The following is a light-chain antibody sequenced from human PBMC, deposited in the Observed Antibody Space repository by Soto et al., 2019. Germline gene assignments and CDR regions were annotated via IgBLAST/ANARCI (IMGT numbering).Light chain of an antibody. V-gene: IGKV3-20*01. Sequence: EIVLTQSPGTLSLSPGERATLSCRASQSISNKYLAWYQQEPGQAPRLLIHGVSIRATGIPDRFSGSGSGTDFTLTISGLEPEDFAGYYCQWYSGSPWTFGKGTKVEIK. CDR2: GVS. J-gene: IGKJ1*01. CDR3: QWYSGSPWT. CDR1: QSISNKY.